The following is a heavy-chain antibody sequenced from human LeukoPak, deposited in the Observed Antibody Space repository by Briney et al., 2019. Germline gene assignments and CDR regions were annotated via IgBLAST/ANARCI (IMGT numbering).Heavy chain of an antibody. V-gene: IGHV1-2*02. D-gene: IGHD3/OR15-3a*01. J-gene: IGHJ4*02. CDR2: INPNSGGT. Sequence: ASVTVSCKASGYTFTGYYMHWVRQAPGQGLEWMGWINPNSGGTNYAQKFQGRVTMTRDTSISTAYMELSRLRSDGTAVYYCARAPVLGWLLLDYWGQGTLVTVSS. CDR3: ARAPVLGWLLLDY. CDR1: GYTFTGYY.